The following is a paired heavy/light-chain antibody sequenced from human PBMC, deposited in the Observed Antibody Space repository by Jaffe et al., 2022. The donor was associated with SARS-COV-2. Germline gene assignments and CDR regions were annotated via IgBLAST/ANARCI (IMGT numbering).Light chain of an antibody. J-gene: IGLJ1*01. Sequence: QSALTQPASVSGSPGQSITISCTGTSSDVGTYNYVSWYQQHPGKAPKLMIHDVSKRPSGVSTRFSGSKSGNTASLTISGLQAEDEADYYCSSYRSSTNTSSSPYVFGTGTEVTVL. CDR3: SSYRSSTNTSSSPYV. V-gene: IGLV2-14*03. CDR2: DVS. CDR1: SSDVGTYNY.
Heavy chain of an antibody. D-gene: IGHD1-1*01. V-gene: IGHV3-33*01. CDR2: IWHDGSNQ. CDR1: GFTFSTYG. J-gene: IGHJ6*02. Sequence: QVQLVESGGGVVQPGRSLRLSCAASGFTFSTYGMHWVRQAPGKGLEWVAVIWHDGSNQYYGDSVKGRFTISRDNSKNMLYLQMNSLRVEDTAVYYCATTVPRSWNADLRGQGTTLTVSS. CDR3: ATTVPRSWNADL.